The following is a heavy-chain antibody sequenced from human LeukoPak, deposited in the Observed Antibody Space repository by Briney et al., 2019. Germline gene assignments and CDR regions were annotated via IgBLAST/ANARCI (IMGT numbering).Heavy chain of an antibody. J-gene: IGHJ4*02. V-gene: IGHV1-8*02. D-gene: IGHD3-22*01. CDR3: ARGGYDSSGYYSNY. CDR1: GGTFSSYA. CDR2: MNPNSGNT. Sequence: ASVKVSCKASGGTFSSYAISWVRQAPGQGLEWMGWMNPNSGNTGYAQKFQGRVTMTRNTSISTAYMELSSLRSEDTAVYYCARGGYDSSGYYSNYWGQGTLVTVSS.